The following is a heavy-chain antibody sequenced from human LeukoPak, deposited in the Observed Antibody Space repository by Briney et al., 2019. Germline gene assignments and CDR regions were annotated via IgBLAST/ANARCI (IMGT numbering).Heavy chain of an antibody. D-gene: IGHD2-2*01. CDR3: ARDYRYCSSTSCYGVNWFDP. CDR1: GGSISSYY. CDR2: IYYSGST. Sequence: SETLSLTCTASGGSISSYYWSWIRQPPGKGLEWIGCIYYSGSTNYNPSLKSRVTISVDTSKNQFSLKLSSVTAADTAVYYCARDYRYCSSTSCYGVNWFDPWGQGTLVTVSS. J-gene: IGHJ5*02. V-gene: IGHV4-59*01.